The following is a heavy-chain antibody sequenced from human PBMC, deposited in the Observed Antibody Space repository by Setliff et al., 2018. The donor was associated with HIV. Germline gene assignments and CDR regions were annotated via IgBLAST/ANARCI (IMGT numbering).Heavy chain of an antibody. V-gene: IGHV4-4*07. D-gene: IGHD3-10*01. Sequence: SETLSLTCTVSGDSIGDYYWNWIRQPAGKGLEWIGRVYASAYSNYNHSLKSRVTMSVDTSQNQFSLKLRSVNAADTAVYYCARDWVTRSNYYGSGSPWYFDFWGRGILVTVSS. CDR2: VYASAYS. CDR1: GDSIGDYY. J-gene: IGHJ2*01. CDR3: ARDWVTRSNYYGSGSPWYFDF.